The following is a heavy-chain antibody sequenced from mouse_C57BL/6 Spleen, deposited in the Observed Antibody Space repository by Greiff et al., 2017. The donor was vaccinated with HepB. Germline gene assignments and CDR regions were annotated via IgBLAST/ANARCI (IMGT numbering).Heavy chain of an antibody. CDR2: IYPGDGAT. CDR1: GYAFSSSW. D-gene: IGHD1-1*02. Sequence: QVQLQQSGPELVKPGASVKISCKASGYAFSSSWMNWVKQRPGKGLEWIGRIYPGDGATNYNGKFKGKATLTADKSSSTAYMQLSSLTSEDSAVYFCAREGGSPYFDVWGTGTTVTVSS. V-gene: IGHV1-82*01. CDR3: AREGGSPYFDV. J-gene: IGHJ1*03.